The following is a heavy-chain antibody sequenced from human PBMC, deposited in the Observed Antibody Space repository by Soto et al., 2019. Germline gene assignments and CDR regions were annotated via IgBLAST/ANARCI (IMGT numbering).Heavy chain of an antibody. CDR2: ISSSSNYI. D-gene: IGHD6-13*01. J-gene: IGHJ3*01. CDR3: ARATASAGTRGAYDL. CDR1: GFTFSTYT. Sequence: GGSLRLSCAASGFTFSTYTMNWVRQAPGKGLEWVSVISSSSNYIYYADSVKGRFTISRDNAKNSLYLQMNSLRAEDTALYYCARATASAGTRGAYDLWGQGTMVTVSS. V-gene: IGHV3-21*01.